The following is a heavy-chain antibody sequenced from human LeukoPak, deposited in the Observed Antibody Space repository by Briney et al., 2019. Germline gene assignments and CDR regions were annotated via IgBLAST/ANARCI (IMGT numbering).Heavy chain of an antibody. CDR1: GFTFSSYG. CDR3: AKEASGYSIPPLGFDY. CDR2: ISGSGGST. V-gene: IGHV3-23*01. Sequence: GGSLRLSCAASGFTFSSYGMSWVRQAPGKGLEWVSAISGSGGSTYYADSVKGRFTISRDNSKNTLYLQMNSLRAEDTAVYYCAKEASGYSIPPLGFDYWGQGTLVTVSS. J-gene: IGHJ4*02. D-gene: IGHD3-9*01.